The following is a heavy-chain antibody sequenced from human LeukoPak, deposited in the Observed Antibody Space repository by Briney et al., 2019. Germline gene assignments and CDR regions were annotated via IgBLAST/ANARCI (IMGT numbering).Heavy chain of an antibody. J-gene: IGHJ4*02. D-gene: IGHD3-3*01. Sequence: ASVKVSCKASGYTFTSYGISWVRQAPGQGLEWMGWISAYNGNTNYAQKLQGRVTMTTDTSTSTAYMELRSLRSDDTAVYYCARSVITIFGYPSRPFDFWDQGTLVTVSS. CDR2: ISAYNGNT. V-gene: IGHV1-18*01. CDR3: ARSVITIFGYPSRPFDF. CDR1: GYTFTSYG.